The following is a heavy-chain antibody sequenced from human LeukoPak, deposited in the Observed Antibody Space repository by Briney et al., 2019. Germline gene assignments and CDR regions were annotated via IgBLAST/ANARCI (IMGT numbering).Heavy chain of an antibody. D-gene: IGHD2-15*01. Sequence: ASVRVSCKASGGTFSSYAISWVRQAPGQGLEWMGGIIPIFGTANYAQKFQGRVTITADESTSTAYMELSSLRSEDTAVYYCAKDGDCSGGSCYDYWGQGALVTVSS. J-gene: IGHJ4*02. CDR2: IIPIFGTA. CDR3: AKDGDCSGGSCYDY. V-gene: IGHV1-69*13. CDR1: GGTFSSYA.